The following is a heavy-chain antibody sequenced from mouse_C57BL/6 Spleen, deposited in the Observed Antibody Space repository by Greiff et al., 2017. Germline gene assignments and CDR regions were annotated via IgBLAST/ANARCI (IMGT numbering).Heavy chain of an antibody. J-gene: IGHJ2*01. D-gene: IGHD2-3*01. Sequence: QVQLKQSGAELVMPGASVKLSCKASGYTFTSYWMHWVKQRPGQGLEWIGEIDPSDSYTNYNQKFKGKSTLTVDKSSSTAYMQLSSLTSEDAAVYYCARGDDGCPFDYWGQGTTLTVSS. CDR2: IDPSDSYT. V-gene: IGHV1-69*01. CDR3: ARGDDGCPFDY. CDR1: GYTFTSYW.